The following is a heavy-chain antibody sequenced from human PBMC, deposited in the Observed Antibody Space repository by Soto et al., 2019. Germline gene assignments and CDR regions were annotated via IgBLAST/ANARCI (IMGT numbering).Heavy chain of an antibody. CDR3: ASGLGIAEPREVVGGMDV. CDR2: ISAYNGNT. D-gene: IGHD6-13*01. Sequence: GASVKVSCKASGYTFTSYGISWVRQAPGQGLEWMGWISAYNGNTNYAQKLQGRVTMTTDTSTSTAYMELRSLRSDDTAVYYCASGLGIAEPREVVGGMDVWGQGTTVTVSS. CDR1: GYTFTSYG. J-gene: IGHJ6*02. V-gene: IGHV1-18*01.